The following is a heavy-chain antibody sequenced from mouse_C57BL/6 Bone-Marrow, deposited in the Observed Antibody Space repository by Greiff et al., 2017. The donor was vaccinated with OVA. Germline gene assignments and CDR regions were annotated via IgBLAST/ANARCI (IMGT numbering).Heavy chain of an antibody. V-gene: IGHV1-18*01. J-gene: IGHJ4*01. CDR3: ARGLRRFLYAMDY. CDR1: GYTFTDYN. CDR2: INPNNGGT. D-gene: IGHD2-4*01. Sequence: EVKLVESGPELVKPGASVKIPCKASGYTFTDYNMDWVKQSHGKSLEWIGDINPNNGGTIYNQKFKGKATLTVDKSSSTAYMELRSLTSEDTAVYYCARGLRRFLYAMDYWGQGTSVTVSS.